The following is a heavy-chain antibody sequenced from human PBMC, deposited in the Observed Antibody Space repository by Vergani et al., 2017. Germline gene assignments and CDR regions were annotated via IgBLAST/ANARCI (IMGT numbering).Heavy chain of an antibody. CDR1: GFTFSTYD. Sequence: VQLVESGGGLVQPGGSLSLSCAASGFTFSTYDMHWVRQATGKGLEWVSAIGTAGDTYYPGSVKGRFTISRENAKNSLYLQMNGLRAGDTAVYYCARRDSSSPALDYWGQGTLVTVSS. CDR3: ARRDSSSPALDY. V-gene: IGHV3-13*01. D-gene: IGHD6-6*01. CDR2: IGTAGDT. J-gene: IGHJ4*02.